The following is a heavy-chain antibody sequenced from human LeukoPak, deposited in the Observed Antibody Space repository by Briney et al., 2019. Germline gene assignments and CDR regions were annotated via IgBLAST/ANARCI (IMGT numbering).Heavy chain of an antibody. CDR2: ISYDGSNK. J-gene: IGHJ4*02. Sequence: GRSLRLSCAASGFTFSSYAMHWVRQAPGKGLEWVAVISYDGSNKYYADSVKGRFTISRDNSKNTLYLQMNSLRAEDTAVYYCAREYRDFDYWGQGTLVTVSS. D-gene: IGHD1-26*01. CDR1: GFTFSSYA. CDR3: AREYRDFDY. V-gene: IGHV3-30-3*01.